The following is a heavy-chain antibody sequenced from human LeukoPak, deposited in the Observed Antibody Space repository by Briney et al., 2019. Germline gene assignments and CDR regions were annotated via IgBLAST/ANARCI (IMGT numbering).Heavy chain of an antibody. CDR2: INHSGST. Sequence: SETLSLTCAVYGGSFSGYYWSWIRQPPGKGLEWIGEINHSGSTNYNPSLKSRVTISVDTSKNQFSLKLSSVTAADTAVYYCARGPRYCSSTSCYVRLYYFDYWGQGTLITVSS. V-gene: IGHV4-34*01. CDR3: ARGPRYCSSTSCYVRLYYFDY. D-gene: IGHD2-2*01. J-gene: IGHJ4*02. CDR1: GGSFSGYY.